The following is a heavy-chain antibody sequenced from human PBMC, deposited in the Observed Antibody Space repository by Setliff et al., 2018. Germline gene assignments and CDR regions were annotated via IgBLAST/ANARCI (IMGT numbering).Heavy chain of an antibody. CDR1: GYSFSIQW. CDR2: IYPRDSDT. CDR3: ARIDGSGTYYNLDY. V-gene: IGHV5-51*01. J-gene: IGHJ4*02. Sequence: PGESLKISCEGSGYSFSIQWIGWVRQMPGKGLEWMGIIYPRDSDTRYSPSFRGQVTISADKSISTAYLQWSSLKASDTAIYYCARIDGSGTYYNLDYWGQRTLVTVSS. D-gene: IGHD3-10*01.